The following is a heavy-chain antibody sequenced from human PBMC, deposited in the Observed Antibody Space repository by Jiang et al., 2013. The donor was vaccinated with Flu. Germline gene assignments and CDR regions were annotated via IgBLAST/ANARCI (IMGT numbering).Heavy chain of an antibody. V-gene: IGHV1-18*01. CDR3: ARDIPPPTVVTLQDPFGFDH. CDR2: ISTYTGNT. CDR1: GYTFTTYG. J-gene: IGHJ4*02. D-gene: IGHD4-23*01. Sequence: QLVESGAEVKKPGASVKVSCKASGYTFTTYGITWVRQAPGQGLEWMGWISTYTGNTNYAQKLQGRVTMTTDTSTSTAYMELRSLRSDDTAVYYCARDIPPPTVVTLQDPFGFDHWGQGTLVTVSS.